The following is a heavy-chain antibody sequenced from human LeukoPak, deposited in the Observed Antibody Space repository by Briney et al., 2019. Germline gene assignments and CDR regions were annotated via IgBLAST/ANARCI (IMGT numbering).Heavy chain of an antibody. CDR2: ISGSGDNT. CDR1: GFTFSSYA. CDR3: AKQGNAYDV. Sequence: GGSQRLSCAASGFTFSSYAMSWVRQAPGKGLEWVSSISGSGDNTYYADSVKGRFTISRDNSKNTLYLQMNTLRAEDTALYYCAKQGNAYDVWGQGTLVTVSS. V-gene: IGHV3-23*01. J-gene: IGHJ3*01.